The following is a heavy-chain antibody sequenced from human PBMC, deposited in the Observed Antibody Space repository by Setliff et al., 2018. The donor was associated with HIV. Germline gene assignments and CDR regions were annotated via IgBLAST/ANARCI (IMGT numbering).Heavy chain of an antibody. CDR2: INYSGNT. J-gene: IGHJ4*02. V-gene: IGHV4-59*11. CDR3: ARNRVPSSL. D-gene: IGHD3-10*01. Sequence: PSETLSLTCTVSGGSIRGHYWGWIRQPPGKGLEWIGSINYSGNTYYSPSLKTRVTISVDTSKNQFSLRLTSVTAADTAVYYCARNRVPSSLWGQGTLVTVSS. CDR1: GGSIRGHY.